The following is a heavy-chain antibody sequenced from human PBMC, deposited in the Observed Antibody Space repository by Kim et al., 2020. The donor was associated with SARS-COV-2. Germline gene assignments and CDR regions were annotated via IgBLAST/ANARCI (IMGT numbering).Heavy chain of an antibody. J-gene: IGHJ3*02. Sequence: GGSLRLSCAASGFTFDDYAMHWVRQAPGKGLEWVSGISWNSGSIGYADSVKGRFTISRDNAKNSLYLQMNSLRAEDTALYYCASTVLRPDAFDIWGQGTMVTVSS. CDR2: ISWNSGSI. CDR3: ASTVLRPDAFDI. D-gene: IGHD6-6*01. CDR1: GFTFDDYA. V-gene: IGHV3-9*01.